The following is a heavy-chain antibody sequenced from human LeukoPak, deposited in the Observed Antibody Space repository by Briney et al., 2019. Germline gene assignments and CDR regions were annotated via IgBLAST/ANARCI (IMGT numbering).Heavy chain of an antibody. J-gene: IGHJ5*02. CDR1: GFTFTNYW. D-gene: IGHD3-9*01. CDR2: IKQDGSET. V-gene: IGHV3-7*03. Sequence: GGSLRLSCAASGFTFTNYWMSWVRQAPGKGLEWVANIKQDGSETYYVDSVKGRFTISRDNAKNSLYLQMNSLRAEDTAVYYCARAYEDFDWLGSHHWFDPWGQGTLVTVSS. CDR3: ARAYEDFDWLGSHHWFDP.